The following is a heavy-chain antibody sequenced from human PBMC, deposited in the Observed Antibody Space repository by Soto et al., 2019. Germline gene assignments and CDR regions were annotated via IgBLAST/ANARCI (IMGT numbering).Heavy chain of an antibody. CDR1: GFTFSSYS. V-gene: IGHV3-21*01. Sequence: PGGSLRLSCAASGFTFSSYSMNWVRQAPGKGLEWVSSISSSSSYIYYADSVKGRFTISRDNAKNSLYLQMNSQRAEDTAVYYCACHYDYVWGSLIPQYYFDYWGQGTLVTVSS. CDR2: ISSSSSYI. CDR3: ACHYDYVWGSLIPQYYFDY. D-gene: IGHD3-16*01. J-gene: IGHJ4*02.